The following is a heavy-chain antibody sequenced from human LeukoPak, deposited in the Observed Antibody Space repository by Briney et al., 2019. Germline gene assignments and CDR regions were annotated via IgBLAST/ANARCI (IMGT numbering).Heavy chain of an antibody. Sequence: PSETLSLTCTVSGGSISSSSYYWGWIRQPPGKGLEWIGSIYYSGSTYYNPSLKSRVTISVDTSKNQFSLKLSSVTAADTAVYYCARENLDYYDSSGYSVPPYFDYWGQGTLVTVSS. CDR2: IYYSGST. D-gene: IGHD3-22*01. J-gene: IGHJ4*02. V-gene: IGHV4-39*02. CDR3: ARENLDYYDSSGYSVPPYFDY. CDR1: GGSISSSSYY.